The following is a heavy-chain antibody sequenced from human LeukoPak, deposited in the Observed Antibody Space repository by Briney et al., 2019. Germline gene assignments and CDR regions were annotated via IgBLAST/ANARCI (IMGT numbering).Heavy chain of an antibody. CDR1: GFAFNTYE. CDR3: AKGKDYLIAAAVGMDV. CDR2: ISTSGSTI. J-gene: IGHJ6*02. D-gene: IGHD6-13*01. Sequence: PGGSLRLSCAASGFAFNTYEMNWVRQAPGKGLEWVSYISTSGSTIHYADSVKGRFTFSRDNAKNSVYLQMNSLRAEDTAVYYCAKGKDYLIAAAVGMDVWGQGTTVTVSS. V-gene: IGHV3-48*03.